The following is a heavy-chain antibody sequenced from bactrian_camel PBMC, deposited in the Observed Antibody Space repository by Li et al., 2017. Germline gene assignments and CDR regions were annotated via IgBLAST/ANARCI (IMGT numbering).Heavy chain of an antibody. CDR3: ATDYGGSWKRLKMPTAGFGY. CDR1: GFDFSSYL. J-gene: IGHJ6*01. CDR2: IYSDGSKT. V-gene: IGHV3-2*01. Sequence: VQLVESGGDLVQPGGSLRLSCAASGFDFSSYLMSWVRQAPGKGLEWVSSIYSDGSKTYYSDSVKGRFTISRDNAKNTAYLETNTLKSEDTALYLCATDYGGSWKRLKMPTAGFGYWGQGTQVTVS. D-gene: IGHD6*01.